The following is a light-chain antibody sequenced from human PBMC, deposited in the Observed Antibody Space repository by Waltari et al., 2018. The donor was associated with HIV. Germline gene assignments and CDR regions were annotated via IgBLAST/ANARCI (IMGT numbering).Light chain of an antibody. V-gene: IGLV2-23*01. Sequence: QSALTQPASVSGSPGQSLTISCTGTSSAVGCYNLVSWYQQHPGKAPKLMIYEGSKRPSGVSNRFSGSKSGNTASLTISGLQAEDEADYYCCSYAGSSTWVFGGGTKLTVL. CDR1: SSAVGCYNL. CDR3: CSYAGSSTWV. CDR2: EGS. J-gene: IGLJ3*02.